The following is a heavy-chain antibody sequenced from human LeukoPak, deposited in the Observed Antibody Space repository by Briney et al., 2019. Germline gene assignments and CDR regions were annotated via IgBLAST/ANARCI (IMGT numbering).Heavy chain of an antibody. V-gene: IGHV3-30*02. CDR1: GFTFTKFW. CDR2: IRYDGSNK. D-gene: IGHD6-19*01. CDR3: AKRSSGWYQFYYYYYMDV. Sequence: GGSLRLSCEASGFTFTKFWMSWVRQAPGKGLEWVAFIRYDGSNKYYADSVKGRFTISRDNSKNTLYLQMNSLRAEDTAVYYCAKRSSGWYQFYYYYYMDVWGKGTTVTISS. J-gene: IGHJ6*03.